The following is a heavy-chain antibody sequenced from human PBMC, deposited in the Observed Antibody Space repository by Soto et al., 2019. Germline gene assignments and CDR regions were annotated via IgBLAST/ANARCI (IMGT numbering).Heavy chain of an antibody. Sequence: GXSVKVSCKASGYTFTRYGISWVRQSPGQGLEWMGWISAYNGNTNYAQKLQGRVTMTTDTSTSTAYMELRSLRSDDTAVYYCARDRIVTAVLYYYYGMDVWGQGTTVTVSS. CDR1: GYTFTRYG. D-gene: IGHD2-2*01. CDR3: ARDRIVTAVLYYYYGMDV. CDR2: ISAYNGNT. V-gene: IGHV1-18*04. J-gene: IGHJ6*02.